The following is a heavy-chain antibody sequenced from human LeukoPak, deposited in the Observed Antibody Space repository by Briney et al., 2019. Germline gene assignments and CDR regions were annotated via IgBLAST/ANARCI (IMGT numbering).Heavy chain of an antibody. J-gene: IGHJ4*02. CDR1: GFTFSSYW. CDR3: ARRKEVAAAGDDY. V-gene: IGHV3-74*01. Sequence: GGSLRLSCAASGFTFSSYWMHWVRQAPGKGLVWVSRINTDGSSTSYADSVKGRFTISRDNAKNSLYLEMSSLRGEDTALYYCARRKEVAAAGDDYWGQGTLVTVSS. CDR2: INTDGSST. D-gene: IGHD6-13*01.